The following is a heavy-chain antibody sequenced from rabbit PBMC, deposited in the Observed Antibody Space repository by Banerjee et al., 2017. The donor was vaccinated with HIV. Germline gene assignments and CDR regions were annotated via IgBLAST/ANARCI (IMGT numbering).Heavy chain of an antibody. V-gene: IGHV1S40*01. J-gene: IGHJ4*01. CDR3: AREITYDDYFDL. Sequence: QSLEESGGDLVKPGASLTLTCTASGFTFSNNYYMCWVRQAPGKGLEWIACIYAGTGSTYYASWAKGRFTITRSTSLNTVTLQMTSLTPADTATYFCAREITYDDYFDLWGQGTLVTVS. D-gene: IGHD2-1*01. CDR2: IYAGTGST. CDR1: GFTFSNNYY.